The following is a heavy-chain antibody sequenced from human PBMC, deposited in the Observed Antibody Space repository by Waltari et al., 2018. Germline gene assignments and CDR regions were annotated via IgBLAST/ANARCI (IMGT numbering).Heavy chain of an antibody. D-gene: IGHD5-12*01. CDR1: GGSISSYY. V-gene: IGHV4-4*07. CDR3: ARDIVPAAYSGYDLDAFDI. Sequence: QVQLQESGPGLVKPSETLSLTCTVSGGSISSYYWSWIRHPAGKGLEWIGRIYTSGSTNYNPSLKSRVTMSVDTSKNQFSLKLSSVTAADTAVYYCARDIVPAAYSGYDLDAFDIWGQGTMVTVSS. CDR2: IYTSGST. J-gene: IGHJ3*02.